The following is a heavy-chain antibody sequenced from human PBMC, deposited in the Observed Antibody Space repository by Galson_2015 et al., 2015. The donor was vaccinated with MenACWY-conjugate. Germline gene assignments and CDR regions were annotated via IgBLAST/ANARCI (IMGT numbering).Heavy chain of an antibody. Sequence: SLRLSCAASGFSFSGSWMSWVRQAPGKGLEWVANIKQDASEKYYVDSVKGRFAISRDNAKTSLYLRMNSLGAEDTAVYYCARGPRYGAFDIRGQGTMVTVSS. CDR3: ARGPRYGAFDI. CDR2: IKQDASEK. CDR1: GFSFSGSW. V-gene: IGHV3-7*03. D-gene: IGHD4-17*01. J-gene: IGHJ3*02.